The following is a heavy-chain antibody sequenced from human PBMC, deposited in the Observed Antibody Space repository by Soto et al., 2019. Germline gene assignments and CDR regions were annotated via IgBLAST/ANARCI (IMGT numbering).Heavy chain of an antibody. D-gene: IGHD1-26*01. CDR2: IKQDGTEK. CDR3: TTSPHRDSERVFV. V-gene: IGHV3-7*01. J-gene: IGHJ6*02. CDR1: GFTFSTYW. Sequence: GGSLRLSCAASGFTFSTYWMSWVRRTPGKGLEWVANIKQDGTEKYYVDSVRGRLTVSRDNAKSSLYLQMNSLRVEDTAVYYCTTSPHRDSERVFVWGQGTTVTVSS.